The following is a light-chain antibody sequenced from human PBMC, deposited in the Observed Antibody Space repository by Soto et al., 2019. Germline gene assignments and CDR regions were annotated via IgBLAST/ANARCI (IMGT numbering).Light chain of an antibody. J-gene: IGLJ1*01. V-gene: IGLV2-14*03. CDR1: SSDVGGYNY. CDR3: SSYTSSSTPYV. Sequence: QSALTQPASVSGSPGQSITISCTGTSSDVGGYNYVSWYQHHPGKAPKLMIYDVSNRPSGVSNRFSGSKSGNRASLTISGLQAEDEADYYCSSYTSSSTPYVLGTGTKLTVL. CDR2: DVS.